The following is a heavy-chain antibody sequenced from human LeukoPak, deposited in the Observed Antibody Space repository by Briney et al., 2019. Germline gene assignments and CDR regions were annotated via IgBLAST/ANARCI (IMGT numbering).Heavy chain of an antibody. CDR2: IHPSGST. Sequence: TSETLSLTCTVSGDSISSYYWSWIRQPAGKGLEWIGRIHPSGSTNYNPSLKSRVTLSVDTFKNQFSLKLSSVTAADTAVYYCARGPPPDFDYWGRGTLVTVSS. V-gene: IGHV4-4*07. J-gene: IGHJ4*02. CDR1: GDSISSYY. CDR3: ARGPPPDFDY.